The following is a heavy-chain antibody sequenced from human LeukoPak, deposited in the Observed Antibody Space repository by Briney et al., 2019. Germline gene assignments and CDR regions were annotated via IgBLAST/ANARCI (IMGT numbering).Heavy chain of an antibody. Sequence: PGGSLRLSCAASGFTFSSYAMHWVRQAPGKGLEWVAVISYDGSNKYYADSVKGRFTISRDNSKNTLYLQMNSLRAEDTAVYYCAMTTVTNFDYWGQGTLVTVSS. D-gene: IGHD4-17*01. V-gene: IGHV3-30-3*01. CDR3: AMTTVTNFDY. CDR2: ISYDGSNK. CDR1: GFTFSSYA. J-gene: IGHJ4*02.